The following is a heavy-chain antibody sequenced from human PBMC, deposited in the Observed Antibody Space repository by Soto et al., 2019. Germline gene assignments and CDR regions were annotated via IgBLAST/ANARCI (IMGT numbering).Heavy chain of an antibody. V-gene: IGHV5-51*01. CDR2: IYPSDSDT. J-gene: IGHJ4*02. Sequence: GESLKLSCTGSGYHVAGSWSACVLQVPGKGLELMGIIYPSDSDTRYRPSFQGQVTISADKSISSAYLQWSSLRASDTAMYYCARGGVSTRTFDYWGQGTPVTVSS. D-gene: IGHD3-3*01. CDR3: ARGGVSTRTFDY. CDR1: GYHVAGSW.